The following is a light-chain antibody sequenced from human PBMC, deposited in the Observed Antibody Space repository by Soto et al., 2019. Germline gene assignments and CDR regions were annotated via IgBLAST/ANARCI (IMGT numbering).Light chain of an antibody. CDR1: QSVSSSY. V-gene: IGKV3-20*01. J-gene: IGKJ1*01. CDR2: GAS. CDR3: QQYGSSPRT. Sequence: EIALTQSTGTLSLSPGERATLSCRASQSVSSSYLAWYQQKPGQAPRLLIYGASSRATGIPDRFSGSGSGTDFPLTISRLEPEDFAVYYCQQYGSSPRTFGQGTKVEIK.